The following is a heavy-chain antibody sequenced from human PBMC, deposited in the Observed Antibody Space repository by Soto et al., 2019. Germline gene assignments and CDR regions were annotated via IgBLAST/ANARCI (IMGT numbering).Heavy chain of an antibody. CDR2: IYYSGST. V-gene: IGHV4-59*01. J-gene: IGHJ4*02. Sequence: SETLSLTCTVSGGSISSYYWSWIRQPPGKGLEWIGYIYYSGSTNYNPSLKSRVTISVDTSKNQFSLKLSSVTAADTAVYYCATLLRGRYYFDYWGQGTLVTVSS. D-gene: IGHD3-10*01. CDR3: ATLLRGRYYFDY. CDR1: GGSISSYY.